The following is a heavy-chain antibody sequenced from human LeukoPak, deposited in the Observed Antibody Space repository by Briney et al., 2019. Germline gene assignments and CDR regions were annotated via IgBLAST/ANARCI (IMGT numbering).Heavy chain of an antibody. CDR2: IYSGGST. J-gene: IGHJ4*02. V-gene: IGHV3-53*01. Sequence: PGGSLRLSCAASGFTVSSNYMSWVRQAPGKGLEWVSVIYSGGSTYYADSVKGRFTISRDNSKNTLYLQMNSLRAVDTAVYYCARGSAYYYDSSGYEVRYFDYWGQGTLVTVSS. D-gene: IGHD3-22*01. CDR3: ARGSAYYYDSSGYEVRYFDY. CDR1: GFTVSSNY.